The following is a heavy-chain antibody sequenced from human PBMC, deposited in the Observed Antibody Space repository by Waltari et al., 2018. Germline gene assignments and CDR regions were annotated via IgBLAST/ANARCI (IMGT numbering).Heavy chain of an antibody. D-gene: IGHD6-13*01. J-gene: IGHJ4*02. CDR3: AKDGYSSSWYPTTFDY. CDR2: IYSGGST. Sequence: EVQLLESGGGLVQPGGSLRLSCAASGFTFSSYAMSWVRPAPGKGLEWVSVIYSGGSTYYADSVKGRFTISRDNSKNTLYLQMNSLRAEDTAVYYCAKDGYSSSWYPTTFDYWGQGTLVTVSS. CDR1: GFTFSSYA. V-gene: IGHV3-23*03.